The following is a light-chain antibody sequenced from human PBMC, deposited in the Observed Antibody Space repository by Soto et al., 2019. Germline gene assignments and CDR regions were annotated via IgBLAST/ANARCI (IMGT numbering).Light chain of an antibody. J-gene: IGLJ2*01. CDR2: DVR. Sequence: QSALTQPASVSGSPGQSSTISCTGTSSDVGGYNYVSWYQQHPGKAPKLMMYDVRNRPSGVSNRFSGSKSGNTASLTISGLQAEDEADYYCSAYTSSSTLSFGGGTKRTVL. CDR3: SAYTSSSTLS. V-gene: IGLV2-14*01. CDR1: SSDVGGYNY.